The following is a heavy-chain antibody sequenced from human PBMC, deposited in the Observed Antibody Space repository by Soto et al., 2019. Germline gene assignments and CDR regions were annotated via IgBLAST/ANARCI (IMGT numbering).Heavy chain of an antibody. CDR2: IKPNSGGT. Sequence: ASVKVSCKASGYTFTGYYMHWVRQAPGQGLEWMGWIKPNSGGTNYAQKFQGWVTMTRDTSISTAYMELSRLRSDETGVYFCASPTGGQLVPFDYWGQGTLVTVSS. D-gene: IGHD6-6*01. J-gene: IGHJ4*02. V-gene: IGHV1-2*04. CDR3: ASPTGGQLVPFDY. CDR1: GYTFTGYY.